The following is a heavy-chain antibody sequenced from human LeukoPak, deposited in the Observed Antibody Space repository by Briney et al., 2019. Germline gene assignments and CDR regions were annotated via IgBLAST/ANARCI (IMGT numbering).Heavy chain of an antibody. CDR2: IYHSGST. CDR3: AGGQRYPGHN. Sequence: SETLSLTCAVSGGSISSSYWWSWVRQPPGKGLEWIGEIYHSGSTNYNPSLKSRVTILVDESKNQFSLKLSSVSAADTAVYYCAGGQRYPGHNWGQGTPVTVS. J-gene: IGHJ4*02. V-gene: IGHV4-4*02. CDR1: GGSISSSYW. D-gene: IGHD1-14*01.